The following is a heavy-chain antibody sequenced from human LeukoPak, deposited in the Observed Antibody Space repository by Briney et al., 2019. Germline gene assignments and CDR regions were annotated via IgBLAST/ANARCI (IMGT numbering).Heavy chain of an antibody. D-gene: IGHD3-22*01. CDR3: ARDLWNYYDSSGLLDY. Sequence: GGSLRLSCAASGFTFSSYGMHWVRQAPGKGLEWVAFIRYDGSNKYYADSVKGRFTISRDNAKNSLYLQMNSLRAEDTAVYYCARDLWNYYDSSGLLDYWGQGTLVTVSS. V-gene: IGHV3-30*02. J-gene: IGHJ4*02. CDR1: GFTFSSYG. CDR2: IRYDGSNK.